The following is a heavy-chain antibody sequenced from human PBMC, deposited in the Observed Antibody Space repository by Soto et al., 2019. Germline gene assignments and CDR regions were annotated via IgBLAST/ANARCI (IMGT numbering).Heavy chain of an antibody. CDR1: GFTFRSYW. V-gene: IGHV3-74*01. D-gene: IGHD3-22*01. J-gene: IGHJ3*02. Sequence: LRLSCAASGFTFRSYWMHWVRQAPGKGLVWVSRINRDGSSTSYADSVKGRVTISRDTAKNTLYLQMNSLRAEDTAVYYCAKDIYDSNSGGAFDIWGQGTIVTVSS. CDR3: AKDIYDSNSGGAFDI. CDR2: INRDGSST.